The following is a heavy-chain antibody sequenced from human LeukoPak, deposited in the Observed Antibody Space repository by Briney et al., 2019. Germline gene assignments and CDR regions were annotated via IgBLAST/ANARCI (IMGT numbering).Heavy chain of an antibody. D-gene: IGHD2/OR15-2a*01. Sequence: GGSLRLSCAASGFTFSSYSTNWVRQAPGKGLEWVSSISSSSSYIYYADSVKGRFTISRDNAKNSLYLQMNSLRAEDTAVYYCARDRISRPRAFDIWGQGTMVTVSS. V-gene: IGHV3-21*01. CDR2: ISSSSSYI. CDR3: ARDRISRPRAFDI. J-gene: IGHJ3*02. CDR1: GFTFSSYS.